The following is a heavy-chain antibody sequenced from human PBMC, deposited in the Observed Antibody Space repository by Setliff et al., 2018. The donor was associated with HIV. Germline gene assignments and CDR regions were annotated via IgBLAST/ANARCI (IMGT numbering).Heavy chain of an antibody. V-gene: IGHV6-1*01. CDR3: ARDCDPSRYYYLSLFDF. Sequence: RSQTLSLTCAISGDSVLSSRAAWNWIRQSPSGGLEWLGRIYYRSKWYSEYAVSVKSRLTIKPDTLENRFSLQLSSVTPEDTAVYFCARDCDPSRYYYLSLFDFWGQGTPVTVSS. J-gene: IGHJ4*02. CDR1: GDSVLSSRAA. D-gene: IGHD3-22*01. CDR2: IYYRSKWYS.